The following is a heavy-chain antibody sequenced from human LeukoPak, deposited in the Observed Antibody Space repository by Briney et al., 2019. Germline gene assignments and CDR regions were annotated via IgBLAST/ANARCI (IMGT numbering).Heavy chain of an antibody. V-gene: IGHV3-48*04. CDR2: ISNSKSTI. CDR3: ARGGEDYHGSGTYSDY. J-gene: IGHJ4*02. CDR1: GFIFSDYS. D-gene: IGHD3-10*01. Sequence: GGSLRLSCAASGFIFSDYSMNWVRQAPGKGLEWVSYISNSKSTIFYADSVQGRFTISRDNVRNSLFLQMNSLRAEDTAVYYCARGGEDYHGSGTYSDYWGQGTLVTVSS.